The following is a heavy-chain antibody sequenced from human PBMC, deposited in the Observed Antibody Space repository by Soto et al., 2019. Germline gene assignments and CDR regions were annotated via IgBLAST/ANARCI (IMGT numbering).Heavy chain of an antibody. CDR3: AGEASVPSVGEFWYFDL. CDR2: ISGDGYTT. Sequence: EVQLLESGGGLVQPGGSLRLSCGGSGFTFSRHGMTWVRQAPGKGLEWVSSISGDGYTTYYADYVRGRFTISRDNSKDTVYVQMNSLRDEDTAVYYCAGEASVPSVGEFWYFDLWGRGTQVTVFS. J-gene: IGHJ2*01. D-gene: IGHD3-10*01. CDR1: GFTFSRHG. V-gene: IGHV3-23*01.